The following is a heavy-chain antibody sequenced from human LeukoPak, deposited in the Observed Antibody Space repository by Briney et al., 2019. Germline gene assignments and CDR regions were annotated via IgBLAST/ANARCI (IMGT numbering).Heavy chain of an antibody. V-gene: IGHV3-23*01. J-gene: IGHJ6*02. CDR2: ISGSGGST. D-gene: IGHD3-3*01. Sequence: PGGSLRLSCAASGFTFSSYAMSWVRQAPGKGLEWVSAISGSGGSTYYADSVKGRFTISRDNSKNTLYLQMNSLRAEDTAVYYCAKGGPGYYDFWSGPTDYYYYGMDVWGQGTTVTVSS. CDR1: GFTFSSYA. CDR3: AKGGPGYYDFWSGPTDYYYYGMDV.